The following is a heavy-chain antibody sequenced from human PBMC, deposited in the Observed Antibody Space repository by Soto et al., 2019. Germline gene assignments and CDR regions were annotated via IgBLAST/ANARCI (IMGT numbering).Heavy chain of an antibody. CDR1: GFTFSTYA. Sequence: EVQLLESGGGLVQPGGSLTLSCAASGFTFSTYAMAWARQAPGEGLEWVSAISSSGGETYYVDSVKGRFTISRDNSKNTLYLQMNTLRAEDTAIYYCAKSRAYSSSPFDYWGQGILVTVST. V-gene: IGHV3-23*01. CDR3: AKSRAYSSSPFDY. CDR2: ISSSGGET. J-gene: IGHJ4*02. D-gene: IGHD6-13*01.